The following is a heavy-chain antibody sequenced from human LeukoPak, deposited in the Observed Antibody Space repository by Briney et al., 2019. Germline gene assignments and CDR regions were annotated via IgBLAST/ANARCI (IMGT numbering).Heavy chain of an antibody. J-gene: IGHJ4*02. CDR1: GFTFSSYW. CDR3: ARGGYSYGYGSSFDY. CDR2: IKQDGSEK. V-gene: IGHV3-7*01. Sequence: GGSLRLPCAASGFTFSSYWMSWVRQAPGKGLEWVANIKQDGSEKYYVDSVKGRFTISRDNAKNSLYLQMNSLRAEDTAVYYCARGGYSYGYGSSFDYWGQGTLVTVSS. D-gene: IGHD5-18*01.